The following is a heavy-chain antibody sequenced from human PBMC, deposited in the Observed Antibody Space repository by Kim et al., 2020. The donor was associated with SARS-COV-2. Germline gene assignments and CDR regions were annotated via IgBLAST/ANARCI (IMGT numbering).Heavy chain of an antibody. Sequence: ASVKVSCKASGYTFTSIHYAMHWVRQAPGQRLEWMGWINSGNGYTGHSQKFQGRVTITRDTSASTVYMELSNLIFEDTAVYYCARGQGGSGRNWFDPWGQGTLVTVSS. CDR2: INSGNGYT. CDR1: GYTFTSIHYA. D-gene: IGHD2-15*01. V-gene: IGHV1-3*04. J-gene: IGHJ5*02. CDR3: ARGQGGSGRNWFDP.